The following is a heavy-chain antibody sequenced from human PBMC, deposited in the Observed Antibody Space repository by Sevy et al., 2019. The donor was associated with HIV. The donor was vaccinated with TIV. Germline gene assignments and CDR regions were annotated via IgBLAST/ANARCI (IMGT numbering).Heavy chain of an antibody. V-gene: IGHV1-24*01. CDR3: ATVESLLPAAAASRKNWFDP. J-gene: IGHJ5*02. Sequence: VTVKVSCKVSGYTLTELSMHWVRQAPRKGLERMGGFDPEDRETIYAQKFQGRVTMTEDTSTDTAYMELSSLRSEDTAVSYSATVESLLPAAAASRKNWFDPWGQGTLVAVSS. D-gene: IGHD6-25*01. CDR1: GYTLTELS. CDR2: FDPEDRET.